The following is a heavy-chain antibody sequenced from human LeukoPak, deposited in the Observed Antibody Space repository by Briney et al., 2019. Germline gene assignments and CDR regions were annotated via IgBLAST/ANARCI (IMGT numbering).Heavy chain of an antibody. CDR1: GGSISNYY. V-gene: IGHV4-59*01. Sequence: PSETLSLTCTVSGGSISNYYWSWIRQPPGKGLEWIGYIYYSGSTNYNPSLKSRVTISVDTSKNQFSLKLNSVTAADTAVYYCARGPTRYYFDYWGQGTLVTVSS. CDR2: IYYSGST. J-gene: IGHJ4*02. CDR3: ARGPTRYYFDY.